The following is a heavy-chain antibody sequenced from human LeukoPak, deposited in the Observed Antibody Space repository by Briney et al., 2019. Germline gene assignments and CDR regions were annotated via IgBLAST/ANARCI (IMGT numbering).Heavy chain of an antibody. CDR2: IYYSGTT. J-gene: IGHJ4*02. CDR1: GGSISSSSYY. CDR3: ARHPYYYGSGSYWVDY. Sequence: SETLSLTXTVSGGSISSSSYYWGWIRQPPGKGPEWIGSIYYSGTTYDNPSLKSRVTISVDTSKNQFSLKLSSVAAADTAVYYCARHPYYYGSGSYWVDYWGQGTLVTVSS. D-gene: IGHD3-10*01. V-gene: IGHV4-39*01.